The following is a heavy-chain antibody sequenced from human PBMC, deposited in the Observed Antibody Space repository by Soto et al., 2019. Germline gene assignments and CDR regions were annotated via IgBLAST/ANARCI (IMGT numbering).Heavy chain of an antibody. V-gene: IGHV4-59*01. D-gene: IGHD3-22*01. CDR2: IYYSGST. J-gene: IGHJ4*02. CDR1: GGSIRSYY. Sequence: PSETLSLTCTGSGGSIRSYYWSWIRQPPGKGLEWIGYIYYSGSTNYNPSLKSRVTISVDTSKNQFSLKLSSVTAADTAVYYCARGDYYDSSGYRPILFAYWGQGTLVPSPQ. CDR3: ARGDYYDSSGYRPILFAY.